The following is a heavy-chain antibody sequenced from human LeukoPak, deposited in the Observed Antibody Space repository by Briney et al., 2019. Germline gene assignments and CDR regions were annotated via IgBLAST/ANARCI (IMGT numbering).Heavy chain of an antibody. CDR3: ARDHCSSTSCDS. CDR2: MNPNSGNT. CDR1: GYTFTSYD. J-gene: IGHJ4*02. V-gene: IGHV1-8*01. Sequence: GASVKVSCKASGYTFTSYDINWVRQATGQGLEWMGWMNPNSGNTGYAQKFQGRVTMTRNTSISTAYMELSSLRSEDTAVYYCARDHCSSTSCDSWGQGTLVTVSS. D-gene: IGHD2-2*01.